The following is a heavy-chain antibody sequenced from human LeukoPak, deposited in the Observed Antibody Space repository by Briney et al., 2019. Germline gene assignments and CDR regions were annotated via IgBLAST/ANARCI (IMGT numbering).Heavy chain of an antibody. D-gene: IGHD6-19*01. V-gene: IGHV1-18*01. CDR3: ARDSSRSYSSGCDY. J-gene: IGHJ4*02. Sequence: ASVKVSCKASGYTFTDYGISWVRQAPGQGLEWMGWISTYSGNTNYAQKFQGRVTITTDTSTTTAYMELRSLRSDDTAVYYCARDSSRSYSSGCDYWGQGTLVTVSS. CDR1: GYTFTDYG. CDR2: ISTYSGNT.